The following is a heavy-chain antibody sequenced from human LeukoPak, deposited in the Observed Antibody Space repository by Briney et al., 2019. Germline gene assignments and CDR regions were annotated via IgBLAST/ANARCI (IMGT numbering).Heavy chain of an antibody. Sequence: SETLSLTCTVSGGSISNYYWSWIRQPAGKGLEWIARVYAGGNTDHNPSLKSRVTMSVDSSKNQFSLRLSSVTAADTAVYYCARSGSFRGYFDYWGQGTLVTVSS. J-gene: IGHJ4*02. V-gene: IGHV4-4*07. CDR3: ARSGSFRGYFDY. CDR2: VYAGGNT. CDR1: GGSISNYY.